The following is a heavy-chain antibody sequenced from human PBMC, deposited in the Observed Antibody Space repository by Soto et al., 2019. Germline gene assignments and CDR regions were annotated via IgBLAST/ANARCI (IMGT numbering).Heavy chain of an antibody. V-gene: IGHV3-53*01. CDR1: GFTVSSNY. CDR2: IYSGGST. D-gene: IGHD3-16*01. CDR3: AWGVPGYYYGMDV. J-gene: IGHJ6*02. Sequence: EVQLVESGGGLIQPGGSLRLSCAASGFTVSSNYMSWVRQAPGKGLEWVSVIYSGGSTYYADSVKGRFTISRDNSTNTLYLQMNSRRAEDTAVYYCAWGVPGYYYGMDVWGQGTTVTVSS.